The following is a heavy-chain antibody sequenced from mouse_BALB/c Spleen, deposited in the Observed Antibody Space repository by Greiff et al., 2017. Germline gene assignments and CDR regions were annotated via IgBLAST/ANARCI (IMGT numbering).Heavy chain of an antibody. CDR2: INPSNGGT. J-gene: IGHJ4*01. CDR1: GYTFTSYY. Sequence: QVHVKQPGAELVKPGASVKLSCKASGYTFTSYYMYWVKQRPGQGLEWIGGINPSNGGTNFNEKFKSKATLTVDKSSSTAYMQLSSLTSEDSAVYYCTRGYGNYVDYAMDYWGQGTSVTVSS. V-gene: IGHV1S81*02. CDR3: TRGYGNYVDYAMDY. D-gene: IGHD2-10*02.